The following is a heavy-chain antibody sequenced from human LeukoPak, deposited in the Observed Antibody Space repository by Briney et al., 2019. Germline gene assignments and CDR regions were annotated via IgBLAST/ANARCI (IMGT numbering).Heavy chain of an antibody. Sequence: KASQTLSLTCAISGDSVSSNSAAWNWIRQSPSRGLEWLGRTYYRSKWYNDYAVSVKSRITINPDTSKNQFSLQLNSVTPEDTAVYYCARLTYDILTGWVWFDPWGQGTLVTVST. D-gene: IGHD3-9*01. J-gene: IGHJ5*02. V-gene: IGHV6-1*01. CDR2: TYYRSKWYN. CDR3: ARLTYDILTGWVWFDP. CDR1: GDSVSSNSAA.